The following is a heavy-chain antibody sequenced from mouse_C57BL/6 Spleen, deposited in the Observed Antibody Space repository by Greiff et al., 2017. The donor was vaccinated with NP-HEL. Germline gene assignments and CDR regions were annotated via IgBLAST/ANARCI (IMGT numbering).Heavy chain of an antibody. J-gene: IGHJ2*01. D-gene: IGHD2-3*01. Sequence: DVHLVESGGGLVKPGGSLKLSCAASGFTFSDYGMHWVRQAPEKGLEWVAYISSGSSTIYYVDTVKGRFTISRDNAKNTLFLQMTSLRSEDTAMYYCARTVYDSPYYFDYWGQGTTLTVSS. CDR2: ISSGSSTI. V-gene: IGHV5-17*01. CDR3: ARTVYDSPYYFDY. CDR1: GFTFSDYG.